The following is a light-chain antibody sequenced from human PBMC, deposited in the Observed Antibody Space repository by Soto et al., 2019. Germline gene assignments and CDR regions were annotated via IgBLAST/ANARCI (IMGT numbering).Light chain of an antibody. V-gene: IGKV3-20*01. J-gene: IGKJ1*01. CDR3: QQYGSAPWT. Sequence: EIVLTQSPGTLPLSPGERATLSCRASLSVASNYVAWYQQKPGQAPRLLIYAASGRATGIPDRFSGSGSGRDFTLTISTLEPEDFAVYYCQQYGSAPWTFGQGTKVEIK. CDR1: LSVASNY. CDR2: AAS.